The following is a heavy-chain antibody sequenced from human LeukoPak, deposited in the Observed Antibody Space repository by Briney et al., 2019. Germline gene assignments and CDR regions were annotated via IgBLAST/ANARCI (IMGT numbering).Heavy chain of an antibody. CDR1: GYTFTSYY. CDR3: ATGGHVRVYDSSAYYGHY. V-gene: IGHV1-46*01. Sequence: ASVKVSCKAAGYTFTSYYMNWVRQAPGQGLEWMGVINPSGGSTSYAQKFQGRVTMTRDMSTSTVYMELSSLRSEDTAVYYCATGGHVRVYDSSAYYGHYWGQGTLVTVSS. D-gene: IGHD3-22*01. CDR2: INPSGGST. J-gene: IGHJ4*02.